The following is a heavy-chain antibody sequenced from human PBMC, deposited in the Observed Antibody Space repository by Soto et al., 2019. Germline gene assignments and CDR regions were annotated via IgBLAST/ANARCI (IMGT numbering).Heavy chain of an antibody. J-gene: IGHJ4*02. Sequence: QVQLVQSGAEVKKPGSSVKVSCKASGGTFSSYAISWVRQAPGQGLEWMGGIIPIFGTANYAQKFQGRVTITADESTRTAYMELSSLRSEDTAVYYCAISPGYCSSTSCYQYFDYWGQGTLVTVSA. CDR2: IIPIFGTA. V-gene: IGHV1-69*01. D-gene: IGHD2-2*01. CDR3: AISPGYCSSTSCYQYFDY. CDR1: GGTFSSYA.